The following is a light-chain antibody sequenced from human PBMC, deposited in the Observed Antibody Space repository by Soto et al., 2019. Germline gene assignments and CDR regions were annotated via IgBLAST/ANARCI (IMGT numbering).Light chain of an antibody. CDR2: GTS. V-gene: IGKV3-20*01. J-gene: IGKJ1*01. CDR3: QEYDSSRT. Sequence: EIVLTQSPGTLSLSPGERATLSCRASQSVTNTYLAWYQQKPGQAPRLLIYGTSSRATGIPDRFSGSGSGTDFTLIISRLEPEDFAVYFCQEYDSSRTFGQGTKVEI. CDR1: QSVTNTY.